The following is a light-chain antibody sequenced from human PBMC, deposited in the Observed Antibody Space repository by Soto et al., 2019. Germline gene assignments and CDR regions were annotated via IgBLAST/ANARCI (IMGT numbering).Light chain of an antibody. CDR3: QQYNSYPWT. J-gene: IGKJ1*01. Sequence: DIQMTQYPFSLSASVGDRFTITCRASQSIKDWLAWYQQKPGKAPKLLIFDASSLESGVPSRFSGSGSGSQFTLTISSLQPDDFAIYYCQQYNSYPWTFGQGTKVDI. V-gene: IGKV1-5*01. CDR2: DAS. CDR1: QSIKDW.